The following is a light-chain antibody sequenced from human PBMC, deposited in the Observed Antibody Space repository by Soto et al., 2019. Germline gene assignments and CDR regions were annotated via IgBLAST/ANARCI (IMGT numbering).Light chain of an antibody. CDR2: EVS. CDR1: SSDVGGYNY. CDR3: ISYTSSSTPYV. V-gene: IGLV2-14*01. Sequence: QSALTQPASVSGSPGQSITISCTGTSSDVGGYNYVAWYQQHPGKVPRLMIYEVSNRHSGVSNRFSGSKSGSTASLTISGLQAEDEADYYCISYTSSSTPYVFGAGTKVTVL. J-gene: IGLJ1*01.